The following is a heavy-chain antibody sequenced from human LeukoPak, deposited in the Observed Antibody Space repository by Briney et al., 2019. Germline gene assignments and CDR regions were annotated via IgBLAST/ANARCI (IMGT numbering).Heavy chain of an antibody. D-gene: IGHD5-18*01. J-gene: IGHJ3*02. CDR1: GYSFTSYL. CDR2: NYPGASDN. Sequence: GEALKISWKGSGYSFTSYLIGLVRPMPGKGLEWMGINYPGASDNRYSPSLQGKVTVSADKSISTAYLQWSSLKARDTDMYYCARQDTAMVLDAFDIWGQGTMVTVSS. V-gene: IGHV5-51*01. CDR3: ARQDTAMVLDAFDI.